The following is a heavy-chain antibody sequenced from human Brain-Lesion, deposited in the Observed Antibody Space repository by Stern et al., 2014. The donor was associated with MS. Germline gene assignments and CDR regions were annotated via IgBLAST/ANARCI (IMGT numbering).Heavy chain of an antibody. D-gene: IGHD1-26*01. Sequence: QLVESGPGLVKPSETLSLPCTVSGGSISSSTYYWAWIRQPPGKGLEWIGNIYYSGFTYYNPSLKSRVTISVAMSKNQFSLKLSSVTAADTAIYYCARHDSVPRPSQLYSARDRGPGYFDYWGQGTLVTVSS. CDR3: ARHDSVPRPSQLYSARDRGPGYFDY. CDR1: GGSISSSTYY. V-gene: IGHV4-39*01. J-gene: IGHJ4*02. CDR2: IYYSGFT.